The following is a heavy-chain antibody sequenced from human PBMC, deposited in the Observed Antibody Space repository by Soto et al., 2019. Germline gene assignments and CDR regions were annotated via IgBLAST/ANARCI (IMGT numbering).Heavy chain of an antibody. CDR2: ISGSGGTK. Sequence: GGSLRLSCAASGFTFSSYEMNWVRQAPGKGLEWVSEISGSGGTKYYADSVKGRFTISRDNAKKSLYLQMNSLRAEDTGVYYCARDLYDSSGYCPFDYCGQGTLVTVSS. D-gene: IGHD3-22*01. CDR1: GFTFSSYE. CDR3: ARDLYDSSGYCPFDY. V-gene: IGHV3-48*03. J-gene: IGHJ4*02.